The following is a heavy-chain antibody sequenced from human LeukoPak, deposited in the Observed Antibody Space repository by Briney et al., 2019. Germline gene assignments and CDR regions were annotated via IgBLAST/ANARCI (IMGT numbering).Heavy chain of an antibody. J-gene: IGHJ4*02. CDR3: AATIKRDYGDTNLDY. Sequence: PSETLSLTCAVYGGSFSGYYWSWIRQPPGKGLEWVGYMYNSGNTNYNPSLKSRVTISEDTSKNQLSLKLRSVTAADTAVYYCAATIKRDYGDTNLDYWGQGTLVTVSS. CDR2: MYNSGNT. D-gene: IGHD4-17*01. CDR1: GGSFSGYY. V-gene: IGHV4-59*01.